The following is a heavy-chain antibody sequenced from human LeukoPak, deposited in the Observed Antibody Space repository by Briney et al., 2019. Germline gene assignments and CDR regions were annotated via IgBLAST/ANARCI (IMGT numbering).Heavy chain of an antibody. J-gene: IGHJ3*02. D-gene: IGHD2-2*01. Sequence: ASVKVSCKASGYTFTSFYMHWVRQAPGQGLEWMGIINPSGGSTSYAQKFQGRVTMTRDTSTSTVYMELSSLRSEDTAVYYCARYAPLTPAFDIWGQGTMVTVSS. CDR2: INPSGGST. V-gene: IGHV1-46*01. CDR1: GYTFTSFY. CDR3: ARYAPLTPAFDI.